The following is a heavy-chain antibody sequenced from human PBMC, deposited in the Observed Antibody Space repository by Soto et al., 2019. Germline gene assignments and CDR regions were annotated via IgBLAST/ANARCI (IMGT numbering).Heavy chain of an antibody. CDR3: ARVGVLAGTCYFGY. V-gene: IGHV3-53*04. CDR2: IYSGGDT. J-gene: IGHJ4*02. Sequence: EVQLVESGGGLVHPGGSLRLSCAASGFTVSNNYMSWVRQAPGKGLEWVSVIYSGGDTYYADSVKGRFTISRHNSKNTLYLQMNSLRAEDTAVYYCARVGVLAGTCYFGYWGQGTLVTVSS. D-gene: IGHD6-19*01. CDR1: GFTVSNNY.